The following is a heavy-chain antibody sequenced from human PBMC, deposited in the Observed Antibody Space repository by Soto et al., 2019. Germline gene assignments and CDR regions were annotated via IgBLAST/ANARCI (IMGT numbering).Heavy chain of an antibody. V-gene: IGHV1-3*01. D-gene: IGHD6-19*01. CDR2: INAGNGNT. CDR3: TESLAVAGPYNALDI. Sequence: ASVKVSCKVSGYTLTSYAIHWVRQAPGQRLEWMGWINAGNGNTKYSQRFQGRVTITRDTSASTAYMELSSLRSEDTAVYYCTESLAVAGPYNALDIWGQGTMVTVSS. CDR1: GYTLTSYA. J-gene: IGHJ3*02.